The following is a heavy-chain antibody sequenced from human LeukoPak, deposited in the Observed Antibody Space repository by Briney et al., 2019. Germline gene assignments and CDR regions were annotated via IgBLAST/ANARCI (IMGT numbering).Heavy chain of an antibody. V-gene: IGHV3-7*01. J-gene: IGHJ4*02. CDR3: TGSRRDGNDY. Sequence: GGSLRLSCAASGFTFSSSWMSWVRQAPGKGLEWVANINEDGSAKYYVDSVKGRFTISRDNAKRSLDLQVNSLRAEDTAVYYCTGSRRDGNDYWGQGTLVTVSS. CDR1: GFTFSSSW. CDR2: INEDGSAK. D-gene: IGHD5-24*01.